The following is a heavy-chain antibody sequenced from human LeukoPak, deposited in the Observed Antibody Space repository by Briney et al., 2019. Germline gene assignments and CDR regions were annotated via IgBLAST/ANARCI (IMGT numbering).Heavy chain of an antibody. CDR3: TTDDTQVVVAEIDY. J-gene: IGHJ4*02. CDR2: IKSKTDGGTT. CDR1: GFTFSSYA. Sequence: GGSLRLSCAASGFTFSSYAMHWVRQAPGKGLEWVGRIKSKTDGGTTDYAAPVKGRFTISRDDSKNTLYLQMNSLKTEDTAVYYCTTDDTQVVVAEIDYWGQGTLVTVSS. D-gene: IGHD2-15*01. V-gene: IGHV3-15*07.